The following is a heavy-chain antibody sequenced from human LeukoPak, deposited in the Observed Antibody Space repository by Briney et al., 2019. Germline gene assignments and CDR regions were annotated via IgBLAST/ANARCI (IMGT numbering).Heavy chain of an antibody. CDR1: GGSISNDDYY. V-gene: IGHV4-30-4*01. Sequence: SETLSLTCTVSGGSISNDDYYWNWIRQPPGRGLEWIGYIYDSGGTLYNPSLKSRVIMSGDTSKNQFSLKLSSVTAADTAVYYCARIDTRLSGYYFDYWGQGILVTVSS. D-gene: IGHD6-25*01. CDR2: IYDSGGT. CDR3: ARIDTRLSGYYFDY. J-gene: IGHJ4*02.